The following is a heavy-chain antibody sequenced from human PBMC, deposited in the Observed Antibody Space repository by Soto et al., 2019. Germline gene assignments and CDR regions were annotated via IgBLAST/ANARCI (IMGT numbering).Heavy chain of an antibody. J-gene: IGHJ6*02. CDR2: IYRTGST. V-gene: IGHV4-4*02. CDR1: GGCFTSNNW. Sequence: SETLSLTCAVSGGCFTSNNWWTWVRQPPGQGLEWIGEIYRTGSTNYNPSLKSRVTISLDTSKNQFSLKLTSVTAADTAVYYCAVVTAYYYYGMDVWGQGTTVTVSS. D-gene: IGHD2-21*02. CDR3: AVVTAYYYYGMDV.